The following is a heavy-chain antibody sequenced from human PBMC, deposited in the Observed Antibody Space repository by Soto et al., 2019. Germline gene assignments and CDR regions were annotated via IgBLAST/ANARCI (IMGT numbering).Heavy chain of an antibody. Sequence: QVQLVESGGDVVQPGRSLRLSCAASGFTFSSYGMHWVRQAPGQGLEWVAVIWYDGSNKYYADSVKGRFTISRDNSKNTLYLQMNSLRAEDTAVYYCARQAVARAFDIWGQGTMGTVSS. D-gene: IGHD6-19*01. CDR3: ARQAVARAFDI. J-gene: IGHJ3*02. V-gene: IGHV3-33*01. CDR2: IWYDGSNK. CDR1: GFTFSSYG.